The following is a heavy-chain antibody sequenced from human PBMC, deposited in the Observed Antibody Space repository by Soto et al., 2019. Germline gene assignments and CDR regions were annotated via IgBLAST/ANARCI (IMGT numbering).Heavy chain of an antibody. CDR2: IIPIFGTA. D-gene: IGHD6-19*01. CDR1: GGTFSSYA. Sequence: SVKVSCKASGGTFSSYAISWVRQAPGQGLEWMGGIIPIFGTANYAQKFQGRVTITADKSTSTAYMELSSLRSEDTAVYYCARGGWIAVAVYFDYWGQGTLVPVSS. CDR3: ARGGWIAVAVYFDY. J-gene: IGHJ4*02. V-gene: IGHV1-69*06.